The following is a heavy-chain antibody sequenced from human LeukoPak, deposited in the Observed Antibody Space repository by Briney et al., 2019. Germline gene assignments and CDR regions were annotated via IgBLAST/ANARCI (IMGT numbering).Heavy chain of an antibody. CDR2: ISYDGSNK. V-gene: IGHV3-30*18. D-gene: IGHD6-6*01. Sequence: GGSLRLSCAASGFTFSSYGMHWVRQAPGKGLEWVAVISYDGSNKYYADSVKGRFTISRDNSKNALYLQMNSLRAEDTAVYYCAKDPSSSSRQIFDYWGQGTLVTVSS. J-gene: IGHJ4*02. CDR3: AKDPSSSSRQIFDY. CDR1: GFTFSSYG.